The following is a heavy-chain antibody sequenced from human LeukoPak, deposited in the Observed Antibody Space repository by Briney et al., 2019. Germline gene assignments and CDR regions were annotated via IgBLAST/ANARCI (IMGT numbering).Heavy chain of an antibody. CDR3: ARERAPYYDFWSGYYRDAFDI. Sequence: PGGSLRLSCAACGFTFSSYWMSWVRQAPGKGLEWVANIKQDGSEKYYVDSVKGRFTISRDNAKNSLYLQMNSLRAEDTAVYYCARERAPYYDFWSGYYRDAFDIWGQGTMVTVSS. CDR2: IKQDGSEK. CDR1: GFTFSSYW. J-gene: IGHJ3*02. D-gene: IGHD3-3*01. V-gene: IGHV3-7*03.